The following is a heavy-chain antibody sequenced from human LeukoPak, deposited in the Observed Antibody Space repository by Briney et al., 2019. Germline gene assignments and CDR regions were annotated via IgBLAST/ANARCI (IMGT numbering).Heavy chain of an antibody. V-gene: IGHV3-30-3*01. D-gene: IGHD1-26*01. CDR1: GFTFSSYA. J-gene: IGHJ4*02. Sequence: GRSLRLSCAASGFTFSSYAMHWVRQAPGKGLEWVAVISYDGSNKYYADSVKGRFTISRDNAKNSLYLQMNSLRAEDTAVYYCARAPLSGNSYSGSYYPDYWGQGTLVTVSS. CDR3: ARAPLSGNSYSGSYYPDY. CDR2: ISYDGSNK.